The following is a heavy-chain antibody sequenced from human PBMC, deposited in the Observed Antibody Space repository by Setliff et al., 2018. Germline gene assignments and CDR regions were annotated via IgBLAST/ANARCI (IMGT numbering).Heavy chain of an antibody. J-gene: IGHJ4*02. CDR2: IIPILGIA. CDR3: ARGIEPLLPVPDY. CDR1: GGTFSSYA. D-gene: IGHD3-10*01. Sequence: ASVKVSCKASGGTFSSYAISWVRQAPGQGLEWMGGIIPILGIANHAQKFQGRVTITADESTSTAYMELSSLRSEDTAVYYCARGIEPLLPVPDYWGQGTLVTAPQ. V-gene: IGHV1-69*10.